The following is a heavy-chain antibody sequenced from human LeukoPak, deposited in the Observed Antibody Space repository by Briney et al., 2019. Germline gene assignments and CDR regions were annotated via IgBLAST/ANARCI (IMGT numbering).Heavy chain of an antibody. J-gene: IGHJ4*02. CDR3: ARESLAVAGTWYFDY. V-gene: IGHV3-33*01. CDR2: IRYDGSNI. CDR1: GFTFSTYG. Sequence: PGGSLRLSCAASGFTFSTYGMHWVRQAPGKGLEWVAVIRYDGSNIYYADSVKGRFTISRDNSKNTLYLQMNRLRAEDTAVYYCARESLAVAGTWYFDYWGQGILVTVSS. D-gene: IGHD6-19*01.